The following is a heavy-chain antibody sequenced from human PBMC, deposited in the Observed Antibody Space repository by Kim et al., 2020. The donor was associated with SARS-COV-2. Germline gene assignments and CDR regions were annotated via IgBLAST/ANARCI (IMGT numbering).Heavy chain of an antibody. V-gene: IGHV4-39*01. CDR1: GGSISSSSYY. Sequence: SETLSLTCTVSGGSISSSSYYWGWIRQPPGKGLEWIGSIYYSGSTYYNPSLKSRVTISVDTSKNQFSLKLSSVTAADTAVYYCARRITYLAIAVAGTWDYCGQGTLVTVSS. J-gene: IGHJ4*02. D-gene: IGHD6-19*01. CDR3: ARRITYLAIAVAGTWDY. CDR2: IYYSGST.